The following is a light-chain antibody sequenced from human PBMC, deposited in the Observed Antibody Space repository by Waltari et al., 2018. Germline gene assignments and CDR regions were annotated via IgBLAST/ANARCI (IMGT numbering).Light chain of an antibody. CDR1: QSVSKY. Sequence: EVVLTQSPGTRSLSPGERATLSCRASQSVSKYLAWYQQRPGQAPRLLIYAASTRATGIPDRFSGSGSGTDFSLTISRLEPEDFAVYYCQNHERLPATFGQGTKVEIK. CDR2: AAS. J-gene: IGKJ1*01. V-gene: IGKV3-20*01. CDR3: QNHERLPAT.